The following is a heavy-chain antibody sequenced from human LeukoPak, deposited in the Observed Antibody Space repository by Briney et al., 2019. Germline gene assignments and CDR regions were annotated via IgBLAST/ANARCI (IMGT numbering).Heavy chain of an antibody. V-gene: IGHV3-30*18. J-gene: IGHJ3*02. CDR1: GFTFSSYG. CDR2: ISYDGSNK. Sequence: PGGSLRLSCAASGFTFSSYGMHWVRQAPGKGLEWVAVISYDGSNKYYADSVKGRFTISRDNSKNRLYLQMNSLRAEDTAVYYCAKIKSGVQLWLVGAFDIWGQGTMVTVSS. CDR3: AKIKSGVQLWLVGAFDI. D-gene: IGHD5-18*01.